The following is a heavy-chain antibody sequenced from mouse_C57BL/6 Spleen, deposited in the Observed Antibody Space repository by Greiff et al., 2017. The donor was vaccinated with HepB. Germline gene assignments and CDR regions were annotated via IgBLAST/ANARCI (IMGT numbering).Heavy chain of an antibody. Sequence: QVQLKQPGAELVRPGSSVKLSCKASGYTFTSYWMHWVKQRPIQGLEWIGNIDPSDSETHYNQKFKDKATLTVDKSSSTAYMQLSSLTSEDSAVYYCARWFGYSYYFDYWGQGTTLTVSS. CDR2: IDPSDSET. CDR3: ARWFGYSYYFDY. J-gene: IGHJ2*01. D-gene: IGHD2-3*01. CDR1: GYTFTSYW. V-gene: IGHV1-52*01.